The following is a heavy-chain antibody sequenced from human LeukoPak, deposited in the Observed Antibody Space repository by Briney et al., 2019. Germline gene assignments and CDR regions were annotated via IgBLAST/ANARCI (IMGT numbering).Heavy chain of an antibody. CDR1: GFTFSSYG. Sequence: GGSLRLSCAASGFTFSSYGMHWVRQAPGKGMEWVAVIWYDGSNKYYADSVKGRFTISRDNSKNTLYLQMNSLRAEDTAVYYCARKTLPTVSYYYYYGMDVWGQGTTVTVSS. J-gene: IGHJ6*02. CDR3: ARKTLPTVSYYYYYGMDV. V-gene: IGHV3-33*01. D-gene: IGHD4-17*01. CDR2: IWYDGSNK.